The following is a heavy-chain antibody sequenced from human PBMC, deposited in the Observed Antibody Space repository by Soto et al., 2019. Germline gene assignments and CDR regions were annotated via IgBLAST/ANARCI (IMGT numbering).Heavy chain of an antibody. V-gene: IGHV3-21*01. D-gene: IGHD1-26*01. CDR1: GFTFSSYS. Sequence: GRALRLSCAASGFTFSSYSMNWVRQAPGKGLEWVSSISSSSSYIYYADSVKGRFTISRDNAKNSLYLQMNSLRAEDTAVYYCARVLVTEAKRYYGMEVWGQCTTVTVS. J-gene: IGHJ6*02. CDR3: ARVLVTEAKRYYGMEV. CDR2: ISSSSSYI.